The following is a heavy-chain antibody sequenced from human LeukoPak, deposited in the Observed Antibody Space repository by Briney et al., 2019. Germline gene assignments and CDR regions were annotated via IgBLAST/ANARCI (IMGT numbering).Heavy chain of an antibody. D-gene: IGHD6-13*01. Sequence: GSLRLSCAGSGFTLYDYALHWVRQAPGEGLEWVSLISWDGGSTYYADSVKGRFTISRDNSKNSLYLQMNSLRAEDTALYYCAKGSSWDHYFDYWGQGTLVTVSS. CDR2: ISWDGGST. CDR1: GFTLYDYA. CDR3: AKGSSWDHYFDY. V-gene: IGHV3-43D*03. J-gene: IGHJ4*02.